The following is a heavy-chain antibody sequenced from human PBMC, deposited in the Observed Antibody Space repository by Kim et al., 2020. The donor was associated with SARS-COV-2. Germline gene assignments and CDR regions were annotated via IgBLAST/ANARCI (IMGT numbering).Heavy chain of an antibody. V-gene: IGHV3-33*01. D-gene: IGHD3-10*01. CDR1: GFTFSSYG. Sequence: GGSLRLSCAASGFTFSSYGMHWVRQAPGKGLEWVAVIWYDGSNKYYADSVKGRFTISRDNSKNTLYLQMNSLRAEDTAVYYCARDRGEEYYGSGSLDYWGQGTLVTVSS. CDR3: ARDRGEEYYGSGSLDY. CDR2: IWYDGSNK. J-gene: IGHJ4*02.